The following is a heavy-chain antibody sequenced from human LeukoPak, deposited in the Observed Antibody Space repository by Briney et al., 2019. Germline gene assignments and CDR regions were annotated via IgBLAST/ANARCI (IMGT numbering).Heavy chain of an antibody. CDR1: GYTFTSYD. J-gene: IGHJ4*02. CDR2: MNPKSGNT. D-gene: IGHD6-19*01. CDR3: ARLAGPRREY. Sequence: GASVKVSCKASGYTFTSYDINWVRQASGQGLEWMGWMNPKSGNTGYAQKFQGRVTMTRDVSTSTAYMELSRLTSEDTAVYYCARLAGPRREYWGQGTLLTVSS. V-gene: IGHV1-8*01.